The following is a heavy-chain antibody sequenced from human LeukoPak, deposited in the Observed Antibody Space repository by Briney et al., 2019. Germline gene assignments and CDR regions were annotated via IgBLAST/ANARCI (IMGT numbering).Heavy chain of an antibody. CDR2: IYSGGST. CDR3: ARDLSTYYYDSSARGEFDY. J-gene: IGHJ4*02. V-gene: IGHV3-66*01. Sequence: PGGSLRLSCAASGFTFSSYAMSWVRQAPGKGLEWVSVIYSGGSTYYADSVKGRFTISRDNAKNSLYLQMNSLRAEDTAVYYCARDLSTYYYDSSARGEFDYRGQGTLVTVSS. CDR1: GFTFSSYA. D-gene: IGHD3-22*01.